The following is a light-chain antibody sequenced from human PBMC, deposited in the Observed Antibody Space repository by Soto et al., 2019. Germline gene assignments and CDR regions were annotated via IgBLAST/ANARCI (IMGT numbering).Light chain of an antibody. CDR2: GAS. CDR3: QQYNDWPRWT. V-gene: IGKV3-15*01. J-gene: IGKJ1*01. CDR1: QSVSSN. Sequence: EIVMTQSPATLSVSPGERATLFCRASQSVSSNLAWYQQKPGQAPRLLLYGASTSATGIPARFSGSGSGSEFTLTISSLQSEDFAVYYCQQYNDWPRWTFGQGTKVEIK.